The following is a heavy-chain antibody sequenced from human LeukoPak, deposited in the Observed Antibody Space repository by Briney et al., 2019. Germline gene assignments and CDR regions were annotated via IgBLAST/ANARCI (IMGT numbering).Heavy chain of an antibody. CDR2: INPSGGST. Sequence: ASVKVSCKASGGTFSSYAISWVRQAPGQGLEWMGIINPSGGSTSYAQKFQGRVTMTRDTSTSTVYMELSSLRSEDTAVYYCARVIPTAAAGAFDIWGQGTMVTVSS. CDR1: GGTFSSYA. J-gene: IGHJ3*02. CDR3: ARVIPTAAAGAFDI. D-gene: IGHD6-13*01. V-gene: IGHV1-46*01.